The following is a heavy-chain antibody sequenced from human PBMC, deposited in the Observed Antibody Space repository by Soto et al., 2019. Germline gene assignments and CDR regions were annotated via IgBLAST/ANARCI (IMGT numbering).Heavy chain of an antibody. CDR2: INHSGST. J-gene: IGHJ4*02. CDR1: VGSFSGYY. V-gene: IGHV4-34*01. CDR3: ARGRCSGGSCYSSSVEGYFDY. Sequence: PSETLSLTCAVYVGSFSGYYWSWIRQPPGKGLEWIGEINHSGSTNYNPSLKSRVTISVDTSKNQFSLKLSSVTAADTAVYYCARGRCSGGSCYSSSVEGYFDYWGQGTLVTVSS. D-gene: IGHD2-15*01.